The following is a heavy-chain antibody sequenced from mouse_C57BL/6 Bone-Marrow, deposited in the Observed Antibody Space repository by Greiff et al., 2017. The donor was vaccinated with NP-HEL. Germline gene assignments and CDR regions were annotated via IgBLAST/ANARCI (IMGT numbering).Heavy chain of an antibody. V-gene: IGHV5-17*01. CDR2: ISSGSSTI. D-gene: IGHD2-2*01. CDR1: GFTFSDYG. CDR3: ARPDGYDRAWFAY. J-gene: IGHJ3*01. Sequence: DVQLVESGGGLVKPGGSLKLSCAASGFTFSDYGMHWVRQAPEKGLEWVAYISSGSSTIYYADTVKGRFTISRDNAKNTLFLQMTSLRSEDTAMYYCARPDGYDRAWFAYWGQGTLVTVSA.